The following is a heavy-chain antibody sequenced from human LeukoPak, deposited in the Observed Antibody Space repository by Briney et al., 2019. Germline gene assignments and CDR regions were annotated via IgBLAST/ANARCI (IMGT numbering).Heavy chain of an antibody. V-gene: IGHV4-59*08. CDR3: ARQSGDGSGSRRHYYYGMDV. CDR1: GGSISSYY. D-gene: IGHD3-10*01. Sequence: SETLSLTCTVSGGSISSYYWSWIRQPPGKGLEWIGYIYYSGSTNYNPSLKSRVTISVDTSKNQFSLKLTSVTAADTAVYYRARQSGDGSGSRRHYYYGMDVWGQGTTVTVSS. J-gene: IGHJ6*02. CDR2: IYYSGST.